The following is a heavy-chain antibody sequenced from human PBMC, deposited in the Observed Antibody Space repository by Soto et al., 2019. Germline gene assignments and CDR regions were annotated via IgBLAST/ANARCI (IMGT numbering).Heavy chain of an antibody. CDR3: ARDYYDSSGIHYFDY. V-gene: IGHV1-69*06. J-gene: IGHJ4*02. CDR1: GGTFSSYA. D-gene: IGHD3-22*01. CDR2: IIPIFGTA. Sequence: SVKVSCKASGGTFSSYAISWVRQAPGQGLEWMGGIIPIFGTANYAQKFQGRVTITADKSTSTAYMELSSLRSEDTAVYYCARDYYDSSGIHYFDYWGQGTLVTVSS.